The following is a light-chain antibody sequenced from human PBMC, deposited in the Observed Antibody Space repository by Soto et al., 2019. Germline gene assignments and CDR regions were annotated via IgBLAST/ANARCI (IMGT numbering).Light chain of an antibody. Sequence: QSVLTQPASVSVSPGQSITISCTGASSDVGNYNYVSWYQQHPGKAPKLIIYDVSNRPSGVSNRFSGSKSGNTASLTISGLQAEDEADYYCSSYTSSTTLYVFGTGTKV. CDR1: SSDVGNYNY. V-gene: IGLV2-14*03. J-gene: IGLJ1*01. CDR2: DVS. CDR3: SSYTSSTTLYV.